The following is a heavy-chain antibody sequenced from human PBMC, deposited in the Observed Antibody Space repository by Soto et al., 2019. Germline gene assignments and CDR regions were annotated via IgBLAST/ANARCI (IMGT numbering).Heavy chain of an antibody. D-gene: IGHD2-15*01. CDR3: AKSGGHAY. CDR2: ISTSGTYK. CDR1: GFTFNSYN. J-gene: IGHJ4*02. V-gene: IGHV3-21*04. Sequence: GGSLRLSCVASGFTFNSYNMNWVRQAAGKGLEWVSSISTSGTYKYYATSVEGRFTVSRDSAKKSLFLQMNNLGPDDTAVYYCAKSGGHAYFGQGTRVTVSS.